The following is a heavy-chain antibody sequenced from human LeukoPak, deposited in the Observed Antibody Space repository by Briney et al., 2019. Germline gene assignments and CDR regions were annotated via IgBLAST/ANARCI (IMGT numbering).Heavy chain of an antibody. CDR3: AKGAARHYYYYYMDV. J-gene: IGHJ6*03. D-gene: IGHD6-25*01. CDR1: GFTFSSYG. V-gene: IGHV3-33*06. Sequence: PGGSLRLSCAASGFTFSSYGMHWVRQAPGKGLEWVAVIWYDGSNKYYADSVEGRFTISRDNSKNTLYLQMNSLRAEDTAVYYCAKGAARHYYYYYMDVWGKGTTVTVSS. CDR2: IWYDGSNK.